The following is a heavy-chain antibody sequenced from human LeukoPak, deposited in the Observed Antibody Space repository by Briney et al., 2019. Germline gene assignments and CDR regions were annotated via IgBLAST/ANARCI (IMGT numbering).Heavy chain of an antibody. J-gene: IGHJ4*02. CDR2: IKQDGNEK. V-gene: IGHV3-7*03. CDR1: GFSFSTSS. D-gene: IGHD3-22*01. CDR3: AKTRAYYCDSSGYPDY. Sequence: GGSLRLSCAASGFSFSTSSMSWVRQAPGKGLEWVANIKQDGNEKYYVDSVKGRFTTSRDNAKNSLYLQMNSLRADDAAVYYCAKTRAYYCDSSGYPDYWGQGTLVTVSS.